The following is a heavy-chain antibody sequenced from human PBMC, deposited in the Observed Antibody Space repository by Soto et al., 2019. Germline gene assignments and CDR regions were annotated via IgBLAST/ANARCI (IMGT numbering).Heavy chain of an antibody. J-gene: IGHJ3*02. V-gene: IGHV1-2*04. CDR2: INPNSGGT. CDR1: GYTFTDNY. CDR3: ARVGTSGNYYDAFDI. D-gene: IGHD1-26*01. Sequence: GASVKVSCKASGYTFTDNYMHWVRQAPGQGLEWMGWINPNSGGTKYVQNFQGWVTMTRDTSISTAYMELSRLRSDDTAVYYCARVGTSGNYYDAFDIWGQGTMVTVS.